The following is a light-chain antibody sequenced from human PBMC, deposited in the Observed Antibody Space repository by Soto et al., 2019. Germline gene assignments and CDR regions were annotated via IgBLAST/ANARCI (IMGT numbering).Light chain of an antibody. CDR1: QTITNNY. J-gene: IGKJ4*01. CDR3: QQRSNWPPT. CDR2: DAS. Sequence: EIVLTQSPGTLSLSPGERATLFCRASQTITNNYLAWYQQKPGQAPRLLIYDASRRATGIPDRFSGSGSGSDFTLTISSLEPEDFAAYYCQQRSNWPPTFGGGTKVEIK. V-gene: IGKV3D-20*02.